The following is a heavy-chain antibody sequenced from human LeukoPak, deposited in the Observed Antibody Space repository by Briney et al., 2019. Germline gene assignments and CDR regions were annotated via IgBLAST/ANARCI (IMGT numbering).Heavy chain of an antibody. V-gene: IGHV3-23*01. Sequence: GGSLRLSCAASGFTFSSYAMGWVRQAPGKGLEWISAISGSGDSTYFADSVKGRFTISRDNSKKTLYLQMNNLRAEDTAVYYCAAIFVVVVAATDFDYWGQGTLVTVSS. CDR3: AAIFVVVVAATDFDY. J-gene: IGHJ4*02. D-gene: IGHD2-15*01. CDR2: ISGSGDST. CDR1: GFTFSSYA.